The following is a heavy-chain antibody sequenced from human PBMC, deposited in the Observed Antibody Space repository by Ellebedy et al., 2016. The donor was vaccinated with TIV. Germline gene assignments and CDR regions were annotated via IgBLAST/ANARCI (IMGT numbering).Heavy chain of an antibody. D-gene: IGHD3-3*01. CDR1: GYTFTSYG. Sequence: ASVKVSCKASGYTFTSYGISWVRQAPGQGLEWMGWINPNSGGTNYAQKFQGRVTMTRDTSISTAYMALSRLRSDDTAVYYCARESFYDWRVAGYWGQGTLVTVTS. V-gene: IGHV1-2*02. CDR3: ARESFYDWRVAGY. CDR2: INPNSGGT. J-gene: IGHJ4*02.